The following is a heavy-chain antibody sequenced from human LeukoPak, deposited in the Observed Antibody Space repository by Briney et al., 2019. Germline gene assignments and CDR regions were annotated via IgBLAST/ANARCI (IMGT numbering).Heavy chain of an antibody. CDR1: GYTFTGYY. CDR2: INPNSGNT. V-gene: IGHV1-8*02. J-gene: IGHJ6*02. CDR3: ARGNYHAMDV. Sequence: ASVKVSCKASGYTFTGYYMHWVRQAPGQGLEWMGWINPNSGNTGYAQKFQGRVTMTRNTSISTAYMELSSLRSEDTAVYYCARGNYHAMDVWGQGTTVTVSS.